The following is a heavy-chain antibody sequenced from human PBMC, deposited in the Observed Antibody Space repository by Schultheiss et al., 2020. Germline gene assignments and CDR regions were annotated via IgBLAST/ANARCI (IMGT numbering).Heavy chain of an antibody. CDR3: AREQYITLVRGLIFGSYYSGMDV. CDR1: GFTFSSYD. J-gene: IGHJ6*02. Sequence: GESLKISCAASGFTFSSYDMHWVRQATGKGLEWVSAIGTAGDTYYPGSVKGRFTISRDNAKNSLYLQMNSLRAEDTAVYYCAREQYITLVRGLIFGSYYSGMDVWGQGTTVTVSS. CDR2: IGTAGDT. V-gene: IGHV3-13*01. D-gene: IGHD3-10*01.